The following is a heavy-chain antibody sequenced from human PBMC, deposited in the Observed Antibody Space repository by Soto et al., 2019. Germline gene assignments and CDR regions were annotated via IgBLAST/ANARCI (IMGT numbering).Heavy chain of an antibody. J-gene: IGHJ4*02. CDR3: ARRRASDYGGNHHPYYFDR. CDR1: GASIITDNYF. CDR2: ISYSGRT. V-gene: IGHV4-39*01. D-gene: IGHD4-17*01. Sequence: KPSETLSLTCTVSGASIITDNYFWVWIRQSPRRGLELIGSISYSGRTYDNPSLQSRVTISIDASKNQFSLKLTSVTTADTAVYYCARRRASDYGGNHHPYYFDRWGQGAPVTVSS.